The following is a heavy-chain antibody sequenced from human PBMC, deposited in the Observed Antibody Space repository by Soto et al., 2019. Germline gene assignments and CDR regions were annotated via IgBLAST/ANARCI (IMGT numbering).Heavy chain of an antibody. V-gene: IGHV3-30-3*01. D-gene: IGHD3-22*01. Sequence: QVQLVESWGGVVHPGWSRRLSVAAFGFTIRIFVIHWVRQLPGKGLTGLVLIPSRAGDNKHYPDSVKGRFTISRDNSKHTLSLQMDSLRAEDTVVYYWAREDESSGHAGTFHHWGQGTQVTVSS. J-gene: IGHJ1*01. CDR3: AREDESSGHAGTFHH. CDR2: IPSRAGDNK. CDR1: GFTIRIFV.